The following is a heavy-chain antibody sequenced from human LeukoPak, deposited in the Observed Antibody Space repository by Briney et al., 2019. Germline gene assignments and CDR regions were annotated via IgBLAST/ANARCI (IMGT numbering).Heavy chain of an antibody. CDR1: GCSFSSYA. Sequence: GGAQRLSCAGSGCSFSSYAMSWVRQAPGRGLEGVSFISGSGATTYYADSVKGRFTISRDNSQNTVYLQMNTLTDEDTAVYYCVKDLRLVISVAGTPRDAFDIWGQGTVVTVSS. CDR3: VKDLRLVISVAGTPRDAFDI. V-gene: IGHV3-23*01. D-gene: IGHD6-19*01. CDR2: ISGSGATT. J-gene: IGHJ3*02.